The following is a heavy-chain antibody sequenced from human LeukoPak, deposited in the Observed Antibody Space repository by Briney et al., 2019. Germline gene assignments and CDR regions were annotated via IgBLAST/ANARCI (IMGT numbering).Heavy chain of an antibody. J-gene: IGHJ3*02. CDR2: ISSNGGST. V-gene: IGHV3-64*01. CDR3: ARETYYYHSSGYYTAFDI. D-gene: IGHD3-22*01. CDR1: GFTFSNFA. Sequence: GSLRLSCTASGFTFSNFAMRWVRQAPGKGLEYVSVISSNGGSTYYANSVKGRFTISRDNSKNTLYLQMGSLRAEDMAVYYCARETYYYHSSGYYTAFDIWGQGTMVTVSS.